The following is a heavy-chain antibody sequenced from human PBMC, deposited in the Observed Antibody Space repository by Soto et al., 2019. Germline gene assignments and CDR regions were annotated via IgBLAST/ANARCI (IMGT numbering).Heavy chain of an antibody. CDR3: ARVVGAPNWFDP. CDR1: GFIFSSHR. Sequence: SGGSLRLSCAASGFIFSSHRMSWVRQAPGKGLEWVANIKQDGSEKYYVDSVKGRFTISRDNAKNSLYLQMNSLRAEDTAVYYCARVVGAPNWFDPWGQGTLVTVSS. V-gene: IGHV3-7*04. J-gene: IGHJ5*02. CDR2: IKQDGSEK. D-gene: IGHD1-26*01.